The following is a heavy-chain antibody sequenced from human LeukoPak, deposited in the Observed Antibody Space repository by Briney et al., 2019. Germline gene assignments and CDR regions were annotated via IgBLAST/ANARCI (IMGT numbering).Heavy chain of an antibody. V-gene: IGHV6-1*01. D-gene: IGHD4-23*01. CDR3: ARDYGGWPNR. J-gene: IGHJ5*02. CDR1: GDSVSSKSAA. CDR2: TYYRSKWHN. Sequence: SQTLSLTCAISGDSVSSKSAAWNWIRQSPSRGLEWLGRTYYRSKWHNDYVPSVESRITISADTSKNQFSLQLNSVTPEDTAVYYCARDYGGWPNRWGQGTLVTVSS.